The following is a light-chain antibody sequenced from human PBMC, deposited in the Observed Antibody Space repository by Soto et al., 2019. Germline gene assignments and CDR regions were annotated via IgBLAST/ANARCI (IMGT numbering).Light chain of an antibody. CDR1: QDISNY. J-gene: IGKJ3*01. CDR3: QQYDHPPFT. CDR2: GAS. Sequence: DLQMTQSPSSLSASLGDRVTVTCQASQDISNYLSWYQQKPGKAPKLLIYGASNLRTGAPSRFRGSGSGTDFTFTISSLQPEDIATYYCQQYDHPPFTFGPGTKVDIK. V-gene: IGKV1-33*01.